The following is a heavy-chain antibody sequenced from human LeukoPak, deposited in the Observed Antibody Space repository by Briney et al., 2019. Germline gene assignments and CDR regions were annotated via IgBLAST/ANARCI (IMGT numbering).Heavy chain of an antibody. CDR1: GACISRDIYY. CDR2: IYYSGRT. D-gene: IGHD3-10*01. CDR3: ARRGGANWFDP. V-gene: IGHV4-39*01. J-gene: IGHJ5*02. Sequence: SETLSLTCTVSGACISRDIYYWGWIRQPPGKGLEWIGSIYYSGRTHYNPSPKSRVTISVDTSKNQFSLKLSSVTAADTAVYYCARRGGANWFDPWGQGTLVTVSS.